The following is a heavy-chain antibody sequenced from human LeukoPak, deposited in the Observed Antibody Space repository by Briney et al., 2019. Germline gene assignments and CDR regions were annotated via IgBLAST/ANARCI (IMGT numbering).Heavy chain of an antibody. CDR2: ISSSGSTI. J-gene: IGHJ4*02. D-gene: IGHD3-9*01. CDR1: GFTFSSYS. V-gene: IGHV3-48*04. Sequence: GGSLRLSCAASGFTFSSYSMNWVRQAPGKGLEWVSYISSSGSTIYYADSVKGRFTISRDNAKNSLYLQMNSLRAEDTAVYYCARGPYYDILTGYYKGGGYFDYWGQGTLVTVSS. CDR3: ARGPYYDILTGYYKGGGYFDY.